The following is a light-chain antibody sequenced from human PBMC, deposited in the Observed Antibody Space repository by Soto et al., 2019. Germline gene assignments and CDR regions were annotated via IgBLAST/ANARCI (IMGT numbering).Light chain of an antibody. CDR3: AAWDDNLNGVV. Sequence: QSVLTQPPSVSEAPGQRVTISCSGSRSNVGNNAVNWYQQFPGKAPQLLVYYDDLLPSGVSRRFSGSKFGTSASLAISGLQSEDEADDYCAAWDDNLNGVVFGGGTKVTVL. V-gene: IGLV1-36*01. J-gene: IGLJ2*01. CDR2: YDD. CDR1: RSNVGNNA.